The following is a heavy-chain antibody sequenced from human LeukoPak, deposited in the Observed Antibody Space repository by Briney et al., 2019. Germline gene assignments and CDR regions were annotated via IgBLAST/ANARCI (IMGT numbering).Heavy chain of an antibody. D-gene: IGHD6-19*01. CDR2: IYYSGST. CDR3: ARTDIAVAGTIYY. J-gene: IGHJ4*02. Sequence: SETLSPTCTVSGGSISSGGYYWSWIRQHPGKGLEWIGYIYYSGSTYYNPSLKSRVTISVDTSKNQFSLKLSSVTAADTAVYYCARTDIAVAGTIYYWGQGTLVTVSS. V-gene: IGHV4-31*03. CDR1: GGSISSGGYY.